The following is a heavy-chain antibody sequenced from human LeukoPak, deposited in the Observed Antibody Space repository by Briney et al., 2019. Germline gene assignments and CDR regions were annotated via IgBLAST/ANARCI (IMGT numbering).Heavy chain of an antibody. J-gene: IGHJ4*02. CDR3: GSDDYGDYDFDY. CDR1: GGVFSSYD. V-gene: IGHV4-59*01. D-gene: IGHD4-17*01. CDR2: IYYSGST. Sequence: SETLSLTCIVSGGVFSSYDWRWIRQPPGKGLEWIGYIYYSGSTNYSPSLKSRVTISVDTSKNQFSLKLSSVTAADTAVYYCGSDDYGDYDFDYWGQGNLVTVSS.